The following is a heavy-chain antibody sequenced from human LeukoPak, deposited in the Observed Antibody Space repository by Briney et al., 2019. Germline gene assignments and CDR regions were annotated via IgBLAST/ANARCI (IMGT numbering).Heavy chain of an antibody. D-gene: IGHD2-21*01. CDR3: ARESRGGDYFDY. CDR1: GFTFSSYA. V-gene: IGHV3-30*01. J-gene: IGHJ4*02. Sequence: PGRSLRLSCAASGFTFSSYAMHWVRQAPGKGLERVAVISYDGSNKYYADSVKGRFTISRDNSKNTLYLQMNSLRAEDTAVYYCARESRGGDYFDYWGQGTLVTVSS. CDR2: ISYDGSNK.